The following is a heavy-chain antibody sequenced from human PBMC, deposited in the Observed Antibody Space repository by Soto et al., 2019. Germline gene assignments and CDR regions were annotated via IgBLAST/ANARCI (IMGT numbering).Heavy chain of an antibody. J-gene: IGHJ5*02. Sequence: GESLKISCKGSGYSFTSYWIGWVRQMPGKGLEWMGIIYPGDSDTRYSPSFQGQVTISADKSISTAYLQWSSLKASDTAMYYCAISRLFINPWSYNRFVPWGQGTLVTVP. V-gene: IGHV5-51*01. CDR1: GYSFTSYW. CDR2: IYPGDSDT. CDR3: AISRLFINPWSYNRFVP. D-gene: IGHD3-16*01.